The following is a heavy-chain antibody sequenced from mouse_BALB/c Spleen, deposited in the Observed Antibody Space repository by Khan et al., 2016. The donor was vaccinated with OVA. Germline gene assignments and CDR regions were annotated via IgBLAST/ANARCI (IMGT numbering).Heavy chain of an antibody. D-gene: IGHD2-14*01. J-gene: IGHJ4*01. CDR2: IWGGGGT. CDR3: ARAYYRYDGYYAMDY. CDR1: GFSLSRYN. V-gene: IGHV2-6-4*01. Sequence: QVQLKESGPGLVAPSQTLSSTCTVSGFSLSRYNIHWVRQHPGKGLEWLGMIWGGGGTDYNSALKSRLSISKDNSKSQVFLKMKSLQTDDTAMYYCARAYYRYDGYYAMDYWGQGTSVTVSS.